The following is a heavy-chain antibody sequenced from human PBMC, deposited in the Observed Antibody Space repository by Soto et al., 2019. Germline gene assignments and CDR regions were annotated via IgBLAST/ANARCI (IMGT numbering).Heavy chain of an antibody. V-gene: IGHV3-23*01. J-gene: IGHJ4*02. Sequence: GGSLRLSCAASGFTFSSYAMSWVRQAPGKGLEWVSAISGSGGSTYYADSVKGRFTISRDHSKNTLYLQMKSLRAKDTAEYYCAKDARPALIAVASFDYCGQGTLVTVSS. D-gene: IGHD6-19*01. CDR2: ISGSGGST. CDR3: AKDARPALIAVASFDY. CDR1: GFTFSSYA.